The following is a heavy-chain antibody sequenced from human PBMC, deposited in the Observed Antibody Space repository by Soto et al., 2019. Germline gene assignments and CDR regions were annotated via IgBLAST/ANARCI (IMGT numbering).Heavy chain of an antibody. V-gene: IGHV3-13*01. CDR3: ARSRGWENFDY. CDR1: GFTFSRYD. Sequence: GGSLRLSCAASGFTFSRYDMHWVRQATGKGLEWVSAIGTAGDTYYPGSVKARFTISRENSKYSLYLQMNSPRAGDTAVYCCARSRGWENFDYWGQGTLVTVSS. J-gene: IGHJ4*02. CDR2: IGTAGDT. D-gene: IGHD1-26*01.